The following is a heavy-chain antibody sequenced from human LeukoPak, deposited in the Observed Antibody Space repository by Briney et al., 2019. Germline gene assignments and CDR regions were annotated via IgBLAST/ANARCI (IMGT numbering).Heavy chain of an antibody. D-gene: IGHD2-2*01. V-gene: IGHV5-51*01. J-gene: IGHJ4*02. CDR3: ARHFVAAAVVEGADY. CDR1: GYSFTSYW. Sequence: PGESLKISCKGSGYSFTSYWIGWVRQMPGKGMEWMGIIYPGDSDTRYSPSFQGQVTISADKSISTAYLQWSSLKASDTAMYYCARHFVAAAVVEGADYWGQGSLVIVSS. CDR2: IYPGDSDT.